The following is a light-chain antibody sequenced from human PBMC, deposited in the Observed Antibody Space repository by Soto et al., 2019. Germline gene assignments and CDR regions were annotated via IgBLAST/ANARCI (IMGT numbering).Light chain of an antibody. CDR1: QSVSSSY. J-gene: IGKJ4*01. V-gene: IGKV3-20*01. Sequence: EIVLTQSPGTLSLSPGERATLSCRASQSVSSSYLAWYQQKPGQAPRLLIYGASSRATGIPDRFSGSGSGTDFTLTISRLEPEDFAVYYCQQYGSSHPTVTFGGGTKVEIK. CDR3: QQYGSSHPTVT. CDR2: GAS.